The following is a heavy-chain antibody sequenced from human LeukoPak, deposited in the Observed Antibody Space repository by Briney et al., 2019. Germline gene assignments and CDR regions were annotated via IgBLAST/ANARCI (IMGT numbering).Heavy chain of an antibody. CDR3: ARERIAVAGGYYFDY. J-gene: IGHJ4*02. CDR2: IYYSGST. CDR1: GGSFSGYY. D-gene: IGHD6-19*01. Sequence: SETLSLTCAVYGGSFSGYYWSWIRQPPGKGLEWIGYIYYSGSTNYNPSLKSRVTISVDTSKSQFSLKLSSVTAADTAVYYCARERIAVAGGYYFDYWGQGTLVTVSS. V-gene: IGHV4-59*01.